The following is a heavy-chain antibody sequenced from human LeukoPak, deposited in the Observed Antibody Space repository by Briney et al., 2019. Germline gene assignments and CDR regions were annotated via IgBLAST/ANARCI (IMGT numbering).Heavy chain of an antibody. CDR1: GSTFTTYY. CDR3: ARADHGTRRGGYYTLDY. Sequence: ASVKVSCKASGSTFTTYYIHWLRQAPGQGLEWMGWINPNTGGTHYAQKFQGRVTMTRDTSISTVSMELNWLRSDDTTVYFCARADHGTRRGGYYTLDYWGQGTLVTVSS. V-gene: IGHV1-2*02. CDR2: INPNTGGT. J-gene: IGHJ4*02. D-gene: IGHD6-25*01.